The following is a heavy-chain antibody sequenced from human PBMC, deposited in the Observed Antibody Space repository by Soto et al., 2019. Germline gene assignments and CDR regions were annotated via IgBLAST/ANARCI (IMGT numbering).Heavy chain of an antibody. V-gene: IGHV4-59*01. Sequence: QVQLQESGPGLVKPSETLSLTCTVSGGSISSYYWSWIRQPPGKGLEWIGYIYYSGSTNYNPSLKSRVTISVDTSKNRFSLKLSSVTAADTAVYYCARGVVQLWLDYWGQGTLVTVSS. D-gene: IGHD5-18*01. CDR1: GGSISSYY. CDR2: IYYSGST. CDR3: ARGVVQLWLDY. J-gene: IGHJ4*02.